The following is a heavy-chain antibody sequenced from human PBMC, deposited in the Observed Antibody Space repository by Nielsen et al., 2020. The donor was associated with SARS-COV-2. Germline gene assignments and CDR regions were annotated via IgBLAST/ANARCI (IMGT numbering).Heavy chain of an antibody. V-gene: IGHV3-13*01. J-gene: IGHJ4*02. D-gene: IGHD3-22*01. CDR2: IGTAGDT. Sequence: GGSLRLSCAASGFTFSSYDMHWVRQATGKGLEWVSAIGTAGDTYYPGSVKGRFTISRENAKNTLYLQMNSLRAEDTAVYYCARDLYYYDSSGYSDYWGQGTLVTVSS. CDR1: GFTFSSYD. CDR3: ARDLYYYDSSGYSDY.